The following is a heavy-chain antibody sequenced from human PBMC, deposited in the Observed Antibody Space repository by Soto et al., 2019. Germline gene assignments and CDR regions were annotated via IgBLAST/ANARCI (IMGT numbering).Heavy chain of an antibody. D-gene: IGHD2-15*01. CDR3: ARGIATGQLDT. V-gene: IGHV1-3*01. J-gene: IGHJ5*02. CDR2: INPDNGNT. Sequence: ASVKVSCKASGYTFTRYTMNWVRQAPGQRLEWMGWINPDNGNTKSSQKFQDRVIITRDTSASTAYMDLSSMRSEDTAVYYCARGIATGQLDTWGQGTLVTVSS. CDR1: GYTFTRYT.